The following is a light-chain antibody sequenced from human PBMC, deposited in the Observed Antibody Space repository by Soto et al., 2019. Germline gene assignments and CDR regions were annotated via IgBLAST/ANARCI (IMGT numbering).Light chain of an antibody. CDR1: SSDVGSYNL. CDR3: RSYARSSTDVV. Sequence: QSALTQPASVSGSPGQSITISCTGTSSDVGSYNLVSWYQHHPGKDPKLMIYEGSKRPSGVSNRFSGSKSGNTVSLTISGLQAEDEADYYCRSYARSSTDVVFGEGTKLTVL. CDR2: EGS. J-gene: IGLJ2*01. V-gene: IGLV2-23*01.